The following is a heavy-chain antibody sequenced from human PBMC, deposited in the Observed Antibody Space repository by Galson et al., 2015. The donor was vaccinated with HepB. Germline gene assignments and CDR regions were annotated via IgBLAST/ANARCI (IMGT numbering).Heavy chain of an antibody. V-gene: IGHV3-30*18. CDR1: GFTFSDFA. CDR2: ISYDDSDK. J-gene: IGHJ3*02. D-gene: IGHD1-26*01. CDR3: AKDLSQYRVPQGSAFDI. Sequence: SLRLSCAASGFTFSDFAMHWVRQAPGKGPEWVAMISYDDSDKNYADSVKGRFTISRDHSKNTMYLQMNSLRAEDTAIYYCAKDLSQYRVPQGSAFDIWGQGTRVTVSS.